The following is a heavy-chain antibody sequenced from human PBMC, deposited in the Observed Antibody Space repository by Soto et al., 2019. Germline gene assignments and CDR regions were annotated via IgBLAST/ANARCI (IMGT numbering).Heavy chain of an antibody. J-gene: IGHJ4*02. CDR2: VSYSGST. D-gene: IGHD1-26*01. V-gene: IGHV4-39*01. CDR3: AILDNTGSYQSFDY. Sequence: SETLSLTCTVSGGSISSSDYYWDCIRQPPGKGLEWIGTVSYSGSTHFNPSLKSRVTISVDTSKKQFSLKLSSVTAADTAVYRCAILDNTGSYQSFDYWGQGILVTVSS. CDR1: GGSISSSDYY.